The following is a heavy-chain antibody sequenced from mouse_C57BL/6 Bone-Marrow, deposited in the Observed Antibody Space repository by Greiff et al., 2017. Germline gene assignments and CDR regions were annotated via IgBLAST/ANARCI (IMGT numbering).Heavy chain of an antibody. J-gene: IGHJ4*01. CDR2: INPSNGGT. D-gene: IGHD2-10*01. CDR1: GYTFTSYW. CDR3: ARDGTYYFFMDY. Sequence: QVQLQQPGTELVKPGASVKLSCKASGYTFTSYWMHWVKQRPGQGLEWIGNINPSNGGTNYNEKFKSKATLTVDKSSSTAYMQLSSLTSADSAVYYCARDGTYYFFMDYWGQGTSVTVSS. V-gene: IGHV1-53*01.